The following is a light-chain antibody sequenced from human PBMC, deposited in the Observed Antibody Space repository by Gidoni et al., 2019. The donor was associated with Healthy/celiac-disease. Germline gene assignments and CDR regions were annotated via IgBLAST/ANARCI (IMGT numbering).Light chain of an antibody. CDR3: QQYNSYSPLT. Sequence: DIPMTQSPSTLSASVGDRVTITCRASQSISSWLAWYQQKPGKAPKLLIYDASSLESGVPSRFSGSGSGTEFTLTISSLQPDDFATYYCQQYNSYSPLTFGGXTKVEIK. J-gene: IGKJ4*01. V-gene: IGKV1-5*01. CDR1: QSISSW. CDR2: DAS.